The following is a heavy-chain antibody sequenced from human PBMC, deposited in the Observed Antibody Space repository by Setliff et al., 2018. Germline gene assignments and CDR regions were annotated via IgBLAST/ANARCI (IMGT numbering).Heavy chain of an antibody. CDR1: GYTFTNYG. D-gene: IGHD4-17*01. CDR2: ISASNGNT. CDR3: ARDSPTVVTHIRAFDI. Sequence: VKVSCKASGYTFTNYGISWVRQAPGQGLEWMGWISASNGNTNSAQKLQGRVTMTTDTSTSTAYMELRSLRSDDTAVYYCARDSPTVVTHIRAFDIWGQGTMVTVSS. J-gene: IGHJ3*02. V-gene: IGHV1-18*01.